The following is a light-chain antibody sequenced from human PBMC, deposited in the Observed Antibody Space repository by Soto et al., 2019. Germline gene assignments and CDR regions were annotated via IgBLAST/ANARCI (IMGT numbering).Light chain of an antibody. CDR2: ASS. Sequence: EIVLTQSPGTLSLSPGERATLSYRASQSVTSYLAWYQQKPGQAPRLLIYASSTRATGIPDRFSGGGSGTDFTLTISSLQPEDFAVYYCQQYSTSQTFGQGTKVEI. V-gene: IGKV3-20*01. CDR3: QQYSTSQT. CDR1: QSVTSY. J-gene: IGKJ1*01.